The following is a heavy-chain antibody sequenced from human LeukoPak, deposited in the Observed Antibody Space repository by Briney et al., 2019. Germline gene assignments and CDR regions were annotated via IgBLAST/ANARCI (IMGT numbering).Heavy chain of an antibody. Sequence: SETLSLTCSVSGGPISSYYWSWLRQPAGKGLEWIGRIYTSGSTNYNPSLKSRVTMSVDTSKNQFSLKLSSVTAADTAVYYCARVYTASTYYYDSSGYYNFDYWGQGNLVTVSS. CDR1: GGPISSYY. CDR3: ARVYTASTYYYDSSGYYNFDY. D-gene: IGHD3-22*01. J-gene: IGHJ4*02. V-gene: IGHV4-4*07. CDR2: IYTSGST.